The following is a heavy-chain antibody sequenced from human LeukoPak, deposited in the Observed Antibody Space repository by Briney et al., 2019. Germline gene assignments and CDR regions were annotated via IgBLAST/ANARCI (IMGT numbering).Heavy chain of an antibody. J-gene: IGHJ4*02. CDR3: AKRGVVIRVILVGFHKEAYYFDS. CDR1: GITLSNYG. CDR2: ISDSGGRT. D-gene: IGHD3-22*01. Sequence: PGGSLRLSCAVSGITLSNYGMSWVRQAPGKGLEWVAGISDSGGRTNYADSVKGRFAMSRDNPRNTLYLQMNSLRAEDTAVYFCAKRGVVIRVILVGFHKEAYYFDSWGQGALVTVSS. V-gene: IGHV3-23*01.